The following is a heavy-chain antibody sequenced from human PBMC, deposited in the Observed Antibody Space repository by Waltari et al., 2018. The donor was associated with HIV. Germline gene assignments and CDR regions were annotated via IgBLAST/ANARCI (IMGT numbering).Heavy chain of an antibody. J-gene: IGHJ4*02. CDR1: GYHFDSVD. D-gene: IGHD3-3*01. CDR3: VTSRPGAVFGDF. Sequence: QAQLVQSGAEVRKTGAAVKVSCKASGYHFDSVDINWVRRATGQGLEWMGWMSINSGNAGYGQRFKGRLTLTRDTSIDMAYMELNSLTPQDTAVYYCVTSRPGAVFGDFWGQGTPVTVSS. V-gene: IGHV1-8*01. CDR2: MSINSGNA.